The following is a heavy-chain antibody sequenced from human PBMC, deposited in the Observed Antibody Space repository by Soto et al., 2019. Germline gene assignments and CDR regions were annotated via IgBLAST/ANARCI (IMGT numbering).Heavy chain of an antibody. J-gene: IGHJ4*02. CDR3: GRHPLWSVGARRFDN. Sequence: ASVKVSCKASGYTFTGHYLHWVRQAPGRGLEWMGWINPSTGGTNFAQKFQGRVTMTSDTSIRTVYLELSSLRSDDTAVYYCGRHPLWSVGARRFDNWGQGTQVTVSS. V-gene: IGHV1-2*02. CDR2: INPSTGGT. D-gene: IGHD3-3*01. CDR1: GYTFTGHY.